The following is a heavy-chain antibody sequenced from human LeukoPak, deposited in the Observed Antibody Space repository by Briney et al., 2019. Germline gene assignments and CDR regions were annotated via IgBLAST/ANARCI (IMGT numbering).Heavy chain of an antibody. J-gene: IGHJ6*03. CDR3: AKGQIYYYYYMDV. V-gene: IGHV3-30*02. CDR2: IRYDGSNK. Sequence: PGGSLRLSCAASGFTFSSYSMNWVRQAPGKGLEWVAFIRYDGSNKYYADSVKGRFTISSDNSKNTLYLQMNSLRAEDTAVYYCAKGQIYYYYYMDVWGKGTTVTISS. CDR1: GFTFSSYS.